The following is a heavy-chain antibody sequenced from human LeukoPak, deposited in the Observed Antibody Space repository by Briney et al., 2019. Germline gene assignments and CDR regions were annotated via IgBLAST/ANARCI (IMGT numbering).Heavy chain of an antibody. CDR3: TRDRQGPRLYEMDI. J-gene: IGHJ6*02. CDR1: GFTFSMYW. D-gene: IGHD2-8*01. CDR2: IKVDGSEI. Sequence: GGSLRLSCAASGFTFSMYWMSWVRQAPGKGPEWLANIKVDGSEIYYVDSVKGRFTISRDNAKNSLYLQMNSLRAEDTAVYYCTRDRQGPRLYEMDIWGQGTTVTVSS. V-gene: IGHV3-7*01.